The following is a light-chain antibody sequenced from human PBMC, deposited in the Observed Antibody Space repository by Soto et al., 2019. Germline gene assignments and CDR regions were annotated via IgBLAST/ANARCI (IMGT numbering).Light chain of an antibody. CDR3: GSYASSSTLCV. CDR1: SSDFGGYNY. V-gene: IGLV2-14*01. J-gene: IGLJ1*01. CDR2: DVS. Sequence: SALTQPASVSGSPGQSITISCTGTSSDFGGYNYVSWYQQHSGKAPKLMIYDVSNRPSGVSNRFSGSKSGNTASLTISGLQAEDEADYYCGSYASSSTLCVFGTGTKVTVL.